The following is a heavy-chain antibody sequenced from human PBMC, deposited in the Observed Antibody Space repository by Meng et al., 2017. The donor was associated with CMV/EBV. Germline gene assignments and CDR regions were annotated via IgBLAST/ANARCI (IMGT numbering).Heavy chain of an antibody. CDR3: ARGVVTMIVVYDP. CDR1: GGSSSSSSYY. Sequence: DPAQEPWQPSDALSVTSTVAGGSSSSSSYYWGWIRQPPGKGLEWIGSIYYSGSTYYTPSLKRRVTISVDTSKNQFSLKLSSVTAADTAAYYCARGVVTMIVVYDPWGQGTLVTVSS. CDR2: IYYSGST. D-gene: IGHD3-22*01. J-gene: IGHJ5*02. V-gene: IGHV4-39*07.